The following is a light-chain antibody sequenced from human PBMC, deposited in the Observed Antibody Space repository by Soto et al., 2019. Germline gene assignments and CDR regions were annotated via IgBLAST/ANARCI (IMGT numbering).Light chain of an antibody. V-gene: IGLV2-11*01. CDR3: CSYAGTYTLV. CDR1: SSDVGGYNY. J-gene: IGLJ2*01. CDR2: DVN. Sequence: QSALTQPRSVSGSLGQSVTISCTGTSSDVGGYNYVSWYQQHPGKAPKLMIFDVNKRPSGVPDRFSGSKSGYTASLVISGLQPEDEDDYYCCSYAGTYTLVFGGGTQLTVL.